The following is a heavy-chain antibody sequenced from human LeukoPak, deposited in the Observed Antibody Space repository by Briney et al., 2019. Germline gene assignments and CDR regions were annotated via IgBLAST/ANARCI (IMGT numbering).Heavy chain of an antibody. Sequence: SETLSLTCTVSGGSISSSSYYWGWIRQPPGKGLEWIGSIYYSGSTYYNPSLKSRVTISVDTSKTQFSLKLSSVTAADTAVYYCARPSFAVAGGFDYWGQGTLVTVSS. V-gene: IGHV4-39*01. D-gene: IGHD6-19*01. CDR1: GGSISSSSYY. CDR2: IYYSGST. J-gene: IGHJ4*02. CDR3: ARPSFAVAGGFDY.